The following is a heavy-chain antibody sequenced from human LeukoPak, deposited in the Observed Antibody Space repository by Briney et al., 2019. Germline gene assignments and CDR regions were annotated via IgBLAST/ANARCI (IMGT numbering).Heavy chain of an antibody. CDR2: ISSSGNDI. D-gene: IGHD3-10*01. J-gene: IGHJ4*02. CDR3: ARDTPKTYYGSGSPNTQFDY. V-gene: IGHV3-11*04. CDR1: GFTFSDYY. Sequence: GGSLRLSCAASGFTFSDYYMSWIRQAPGKGLEWVSYISSSGNDIYYADSVKGRFTISRDNAKNSLYLQMNSLRAEDTAVYYCARDTPKTYYGSGSPNTQFDYWGQGTLVTVSS.